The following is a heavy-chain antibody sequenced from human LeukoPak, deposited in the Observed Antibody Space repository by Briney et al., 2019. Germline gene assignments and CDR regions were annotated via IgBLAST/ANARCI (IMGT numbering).Heavy chain of an antibody. CDR3: ARALTDYSQLPSDAFDI. Sequence: ASVKVSCKASGYTFTSYAMNWVRQAPGQGLEWMGWINTNTGNPTYAQGFTGRFVFSLDTSVSTAYLQISSLKADDTAVYYCARALTDYSQLPSDAFDIWGQGTMVTVSS. D-gene: IGHD1-1*01. J-gene: IGHJ3*02. V-gene: IGHV7-4-1*02. CDR1: GYTFTSYA. CDR2: INTNTGNP.